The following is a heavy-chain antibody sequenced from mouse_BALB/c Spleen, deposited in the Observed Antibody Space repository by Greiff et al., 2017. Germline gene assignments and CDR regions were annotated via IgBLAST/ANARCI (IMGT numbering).Heavy chain of an antibody. CDR1: GFTFSSYA. Sequence: EVMLVESGGGLVKPGGSLKLSCAASGFTFSSYAMSWVRQTPEKRLEWVASISSGGSTYYPDSVKGRFTISRDNARNILYLQMSSLRSEDTAMYYCARGGYYGSSLDYWGQGTTLTVSS. CDR3: ARGGYYGSSLDY. D-gene: IGHD1-1*01. V-gene: IGHV5-6-5*01. CDR2: ISSGGST. J-gene: IGHJ2*01.